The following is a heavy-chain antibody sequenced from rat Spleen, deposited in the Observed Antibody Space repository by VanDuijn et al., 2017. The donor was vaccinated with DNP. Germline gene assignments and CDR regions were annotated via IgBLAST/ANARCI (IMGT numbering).Heavy chain of an antibody. CDR2: MSSGGST. V-gene: IGHV2S12*01. CDR3: ARAPYNNYFDY. Sequence: QVQLKESGPGLVQPSQTLSLTCTVSGLSLSRYHVHWVRQPPGKGLEWIASMSSGGSTYYNSGLKSRLRISRDTSKSQVFLKMNSLQTEDTATYYCARAPYNNYFDYWGQGVMVTVSS. J-gene: IGHJ2*01. D-gene: IGHD1-10*01. CDR1: GLSLSRYH.